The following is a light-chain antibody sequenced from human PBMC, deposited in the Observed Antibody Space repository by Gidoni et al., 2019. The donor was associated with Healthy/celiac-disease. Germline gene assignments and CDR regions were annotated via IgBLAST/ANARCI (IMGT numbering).Light chain of an antibody. CDR2: GTS. J-gene: IGKJ2*01. Sequence: PGERATLSCRASQSVSSSYLAWYQQKPGQAPRLLIYGTSSRATGIPDRFSGSGSGTDFTLTISRLEPEDFAVYYCQQYGSSPLYTFGQGTKLEIK. V-gene: IGKV3-20*01. CDR1: QSVSSSY. CDR3: QQYGSSPLYT.